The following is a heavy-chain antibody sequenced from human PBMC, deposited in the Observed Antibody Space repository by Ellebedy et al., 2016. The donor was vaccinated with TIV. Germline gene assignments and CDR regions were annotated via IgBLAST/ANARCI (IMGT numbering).Heavy chain of an antibody. CDR1: GYTFTGYY. Sequence: ASVKVSCKASGYTFTGYYMHWVRQAPGQGLEWMGRINTGNGNTKYSQKFQGRVTITRDTSASTAFMELSSLRSEDTAVYFCAREAIAAAKIQPNFDYWGQGTLVTVSS. CDR2: INTGNGNT. V-gene: IGHV1-3*04. J-gene: IGHJ4*02. CDR3: AREAIAAAKIQPNFDY. D-gene: IGHD6-13*01.